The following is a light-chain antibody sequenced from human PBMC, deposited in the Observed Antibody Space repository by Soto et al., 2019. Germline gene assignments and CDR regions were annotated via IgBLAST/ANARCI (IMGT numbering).Light chain of an antibody. CDR1: SSDVGSYNY. CDR3: VSYTSSNTLV. CDR2: EVS. Sequence: QSALTQPASVSGSQGQSITISCTGTSSDVGSYNYVSWYQQHPGKAPRPMIYEVSNRPSGVSNRFSGSKSGNTASLTISRLQTEDEADYYCVSYTSSNTLVFGGGTKLTVL. J-gene: IGLJ2*01. V-gene: IGLV2-14*01.